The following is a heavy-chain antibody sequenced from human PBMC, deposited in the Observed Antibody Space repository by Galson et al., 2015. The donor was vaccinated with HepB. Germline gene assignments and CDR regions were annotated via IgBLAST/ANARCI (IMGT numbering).Heavy chain of an antibody. D-gene: IGHD3-10*01. CDR2: ISGSGGST. V-gene: IGHV3-23*01. CDR1: GFTFSSYA. J-gene: IGHJ6*02. Sequence: SLRLSCAASGFTFSSYAMSWVRQAPGKGLEWVSAISGSGGSTYYADSVKGRFTISRDNSKNTLYLQMNSLRAEDTAVYYCAKLIPKTYYYGSEMDVWGQGTTVTVSS. CDR3: AKLIPKTYYYGSEMDV.